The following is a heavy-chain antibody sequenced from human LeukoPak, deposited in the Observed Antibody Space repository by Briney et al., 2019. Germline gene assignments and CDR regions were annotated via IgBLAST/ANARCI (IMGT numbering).Heavy chain of an antibody. CDR3: ARGSAYYDFWSGLGTGSYYYYGMDV. CDR2: ISSNGGST. Sequence: PGGSLRLSCAAFGFTFSSYAMHWVRQAPGKGLEYVSAISSNGGSTYYANSVKGRFTISRDNSKNTLYLQMGSLRAEDMAVYYCARGSAYYDFWSGLGTGSYYYYGMDVWGQGTTVTVSS. V-gene: IGHV3-64*01. J-gene: IGHJ6*02. CDR1: GFTFSSYA. D-gene: IGHD3-3*01.